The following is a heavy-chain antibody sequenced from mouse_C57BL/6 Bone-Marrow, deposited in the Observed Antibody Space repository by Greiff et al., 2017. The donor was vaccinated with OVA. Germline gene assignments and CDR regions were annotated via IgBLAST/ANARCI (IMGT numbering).Heavy chain of an antibody. Sequence: VQLQQSGPELVKPGASVKISCKASGYTFTDYYMNWVKQSHGKSLEWIGDINPNNGGTSYNQKFKGKATLTVDKSSSTAYMELRSLTSEDSAVYYCARRLLRCGVDYWGQGTSVTVSS. CDR3: ARRLLRCGVDY. CDR2: INPNNGGT. V-gene: IGHV1-26*01. CDR1: GYTFTDYY. D-gene: IGHD1-1*01. J-gene: IGHJ4*01.